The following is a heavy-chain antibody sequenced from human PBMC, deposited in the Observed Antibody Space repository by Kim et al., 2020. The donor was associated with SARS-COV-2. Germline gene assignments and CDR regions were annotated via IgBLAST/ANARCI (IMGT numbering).Heavy chain of an antibody. V-gene: IGHV3-7*01. CDR3: AALDTGQVPGGI. Sequence: GGSLRLSCAVSGFSLRSNWMSWVRQAPGKGLEWVAMNKGDRSGTHYVDSVKGRFTMSRDNAKNTLYLQMSSLRTEDTAIYYCAALDTGQVPGGIWGQGTLVTVSS. J-gene: IGHJ4*02. CDR2: NKGDRSGT. CDR1: GFSLRSNW. D-gene: IGHD2-2*01.